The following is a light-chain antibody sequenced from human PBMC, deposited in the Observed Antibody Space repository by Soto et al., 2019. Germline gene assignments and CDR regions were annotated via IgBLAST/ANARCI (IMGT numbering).Light chain of an antibody. CDR2: GTS. CDR1: QSVRYNY. V-gene: IGKV3-20*01. Sequence: TLSLSPGERATLSCRASQSVRYNYLAWYQQKPGQAPRLLIYGTSSRATGIPDRFSGSGSGTDFTLTISRLEPEDFAVYYCQQYGSSPALTFGGGTKVDIK. CDR3: QQYGSSPALT. J-gene: IGKJ4*01.